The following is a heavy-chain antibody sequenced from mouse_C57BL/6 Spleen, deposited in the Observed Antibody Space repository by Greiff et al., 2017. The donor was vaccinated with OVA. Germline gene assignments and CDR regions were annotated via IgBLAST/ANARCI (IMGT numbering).Heavy chain of an antibody. J-gene: IGHJ2*01. D-gene: IGHD1-1*01. CDR1: GYTFTSYW. Sequence: QVQLQQSGAELVKPGASVKMSCKASGYTFTSYWITWVKQRPGQGLEWIGDIYPGSGSTNYNEKFKSKATLTVDTSSSTAYMQLSSLTSEDSAVYYCARRDYGRGGDYWGQGTTLTVSS. V-gene: IGHV1-55*01. CDR2: IYPGSGST. CDR3: ARRDYGRGGDY.